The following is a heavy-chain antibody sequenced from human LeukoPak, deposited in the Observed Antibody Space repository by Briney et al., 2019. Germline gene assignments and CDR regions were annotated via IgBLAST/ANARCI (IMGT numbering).Heavy chain of an antibody. D-gene: IGHD2-21*01. Sequence: GGSLRLSCAASGFTFDDYAMHWVRQAPGKGLEWVSGISWNSGSIGYADSVKGRFTISRDNAKNSLYLQMNSLRAEDTALYYCAKAHIGMGYPFDYWGQGTLVTVSS. CDR1: GFTFDDYA. V-gene: IGHV3-9*01. CDR2: ISWNSGSI. J-gene: IGHJ4*02. CDR3: AKAHIGMGYPFDY.